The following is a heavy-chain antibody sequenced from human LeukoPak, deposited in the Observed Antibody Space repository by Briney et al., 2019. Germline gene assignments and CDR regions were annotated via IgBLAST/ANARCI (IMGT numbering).Heavy chain of an antibody. CDR2: ISASGNYI. D-gene: IGHD3-16*01. J-gene: IGHJ3*02. CDR1: GFSFSSYS. V-gene: IGHV3-21*01. CDR3: ARGLYYYGTDACDI. Sequence: TGGSLRLSCAAPGFSFSSYSMDWVRQAPGRGLEWVSSISASGNYIYYADSVKGRFTISRDSAENSLYLQMNSLGAEDTAVYYCARGLYYYGTDACDIWGQGTMVTVS.